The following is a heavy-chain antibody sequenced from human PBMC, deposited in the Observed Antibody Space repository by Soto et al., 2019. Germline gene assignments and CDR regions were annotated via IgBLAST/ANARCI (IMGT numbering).Heavy chain of an antibody. CDR2: INDSGST. D-gene: IGHD2-8*02. Sequence: TLSLTCGVYGESFSGYYWTWIRQPPGKGLEWIGEINDSGSTNYDPSLKSRVTISIDTSKKQFSLKLSSVTVADTALYLCAGAKVAAGGLTHSWRQGSLVTVSP. V-gene: IGHV4-34*01. J-gene: IGHJ4*02. CDR1: GESFSGYY. CDR3: AGAKVAAGGLTHS.